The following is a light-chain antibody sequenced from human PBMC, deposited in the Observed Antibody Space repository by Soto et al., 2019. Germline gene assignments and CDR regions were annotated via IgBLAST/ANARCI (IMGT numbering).Light chain of an antibody. Sequence: DIVMTQSPDSLAVSLGERATINCKSSQSVLYSSNNKNYLAWYQQKPGQPPKLLIYWASTRESGVPDRCSGSGSGTEFTLTIRSMQAEDVAVYYCQQYYSTPWTFGQGTKVEIK. CDR3: QQYYSTPWT. CDR2: WAS. CDR1: QSVLYSSNNKNY. J-gene: IGKJ1*01. V-gene: IGKV4-1*01.